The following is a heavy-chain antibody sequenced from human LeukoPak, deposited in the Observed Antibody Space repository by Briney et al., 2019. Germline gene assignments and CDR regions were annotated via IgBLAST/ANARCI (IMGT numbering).Heavy chain of an antibody. Sequence: SETLSLTCTVSGGSISSSSYYWGWIRQPPGKGLEWIGSIHYTGGTYYNPSLKSRVTISVDTSKNQFSLKLSSVTAADTAVYYCARDQGGATFGPFDYWGQGTLVTVSS. J-gene: IGHJ4*02. V-gene: IGHV4-39*02. CDR3: ARDQGGATFGPFDY. CDR2: IHYTGGT. CDR1: GGSISSSSYY. D-gene: IGHD1-26*01.